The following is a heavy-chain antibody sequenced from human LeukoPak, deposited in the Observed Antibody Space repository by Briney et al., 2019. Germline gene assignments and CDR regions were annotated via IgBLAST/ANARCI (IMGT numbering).Heavy chain of an antibody. D-gene: IGHD2/OR15-2a*01. CDR2: MSSTGNTI. CDR1: GFTLRDYY. V-gene: IGHV3-11*04. CDR3: ARSSSYFTYFDL. Sequence: GGSLRLSCAASGFTLRDYYMSWIRQAPGKGLEWISYMSSTGNTIYYAESVKGRFTVSRDSANNSMSLQMTSLRAEDSAVYYCARSSSYFTYFDLWGRDTLVTGSS. J-gene: IGHJ2*01.